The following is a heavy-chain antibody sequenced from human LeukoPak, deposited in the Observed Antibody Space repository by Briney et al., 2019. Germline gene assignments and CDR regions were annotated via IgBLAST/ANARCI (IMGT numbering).Heavy chain of an antibody. CDR3: ARQTGSGLFILQ. V-gene: IGHV4-39*01. J-gene: IGHJ4*02. CDR1: GVSISSSNSY. D-gene: IGHD3/OR15-3a*01. Sequence: SETLSLTCTVSGVSISSSNSYWGWIRQPPGKGLEWIGSIYYSGNTYYTASLKSQVSISIETSKNQFSLRLTSVTAADTAVYYCARQTGSGLFILQGGQGTLVTVSS. CDR2: IYYSGNT.